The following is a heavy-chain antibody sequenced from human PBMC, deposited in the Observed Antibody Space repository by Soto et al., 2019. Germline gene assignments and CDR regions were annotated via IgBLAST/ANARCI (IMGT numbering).Heavy chain of an antibody. CDR2: IYYTGGT. CDR1: GVTIRGYY. CDR3: ASGRLSTMAARDS. Sequence: SETLSLTCNVSGVTIRGYYWNWIRQPPGKTLEWIGSIYYTGGTNYNPSLKSRVTISVDTSKNHFSLKFNSLTAADTAVYYCASGRLSTMAARDSCGQGTLVTVSS. J-gene: IGHJ4*02. V-gene: IGHV4-59*01. D-gene: IGHD6-13*01.